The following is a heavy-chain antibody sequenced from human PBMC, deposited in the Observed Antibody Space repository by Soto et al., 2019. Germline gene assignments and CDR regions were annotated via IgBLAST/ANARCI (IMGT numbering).Heavy chain of an antibody. D-gene: IGHD6-6*01. V-gene: IGHV3-9*01. CDR1: GFTFDDYA. CDR2: ISWNSGSI. J-gene: IGHJ4*02. Sequence: GGSLKLACAASGFTFDDYAMHWVRQAQGKGLEWVSGISWNSGSIGYADSVKGRFTISRDNAKNSLYLQMNSLRAEDTALYYCAKDKYSSSSKGIDYWGQGTLVTVSS. CDR3: AKDKYSSSSKGIDY.